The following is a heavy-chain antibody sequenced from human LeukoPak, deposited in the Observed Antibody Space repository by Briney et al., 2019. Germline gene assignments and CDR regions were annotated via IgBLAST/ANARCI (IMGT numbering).Heavy chain of an antibody. V-gene: IGHV3-23*01. CDR2: ISGSGGAT. CDR3: ASSSCGGDCSYFFDY. J-gene: IGHJ4*02. CDR1: GFTFSNHA. D-gene: IGHD2-21*01. Sequence: GGSLRLSCAASGFTFSNHAMTWVRQAPGKGLEWVSGISGSGGATYYADSTKGRFTISRDNAKNTLYLQMNSLRAEDTAMYYCASSSCGGDCSYFFDYWGQGTLVTVSS.